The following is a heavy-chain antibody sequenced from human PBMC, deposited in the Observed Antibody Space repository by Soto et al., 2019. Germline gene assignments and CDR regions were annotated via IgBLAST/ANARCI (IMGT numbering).Heavy chain of an antibody. Sequence: GSLRLSCAASGFTFSSYAMSWVRQAPGKGLEWVSAISGSGGSTYYADSVKGRFTISRDNSKNTLYLQMNSLRAEDTAVYYCANQNLIAAAGTVSFDYWGQGTLVTVSS. CDR3: ANQNLIAAAGTVSFDY. D-gene: IGHD6-13*01. V-gene: IGHV3-23*01. CDR1: GFTFSSYA. J-gene: IGHJ4*02. CDR2: ISGSGGST.